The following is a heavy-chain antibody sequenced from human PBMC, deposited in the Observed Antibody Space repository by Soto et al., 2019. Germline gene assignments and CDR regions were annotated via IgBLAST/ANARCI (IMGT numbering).Heavy chain of an antibody. V-gene: IGHV1-18*03. CDR3: ARHRFNYYDDTVYYYFDY. D-gene: IGHD3-22*01. J-gene: IGHJ4*02. Sequence: ASVKVSCKASGYSFTSYGISWVRQAPGQGPEWMGWISGHNGNTNHPQSLQGRVTMTTDTSRNTAYMELRSLRSDDMAVYYCARHRFNYYDDTVYYYFDYWGQGTLVTVSS. CDR1: GYSFTSYG. CDR2: ISGHNGNT.